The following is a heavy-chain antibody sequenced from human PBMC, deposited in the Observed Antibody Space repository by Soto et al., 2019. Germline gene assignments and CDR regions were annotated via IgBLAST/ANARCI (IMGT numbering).Heavy chain of an antibody. V-gene: IGHV4-34*01. Sequence: SETLSLTCAVSGGSFSGYYWSWIRQPPGKGLEWIGEINHSGSTNYNPSLKSRVTISVDTSKNQFSLKLSSVTAADTAVYYCARGGLAAAGKDYYYGMDVWGQGTTVTVSS. J-gene: IGHJ6*02. CDR2: INHSGST. D-gene: IGHD6-13*01. CDR1: GGSFSGYY. CDR3: ARGGLAAAGKDYYYGMDV.